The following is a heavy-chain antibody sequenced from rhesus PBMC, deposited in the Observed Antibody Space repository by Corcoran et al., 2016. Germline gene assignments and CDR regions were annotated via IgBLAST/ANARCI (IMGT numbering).Heavy chain of an antibody. J-gene: IGHJ6*01. CDR3: AKVLIAAGPYYGLDS. CDR1: GYSFTSYW. D-gene: IGHD6-13*01. CDR2: IDPSDSDT. Sequence: EVQLVQSGAEVKRPGESLKISCKTSGYSFTSYWISWVRQMPGKGLEWMGAIDPSDSDTRYSPSFPGQVTISADKSISTTYLQWSSLKASDSATYYCAKVLIAAGPYYGLDSWGQGVVVTVSS. V-gene: IGHV5-2*01.